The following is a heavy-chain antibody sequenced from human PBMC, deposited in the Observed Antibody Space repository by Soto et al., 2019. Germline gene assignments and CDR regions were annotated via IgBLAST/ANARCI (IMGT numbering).Heavy chain of an antibody. CDR1: GFTFSSYW. J-gene: IGHJ6*02. D-gene: IGHD3-3*01. V-gene: IGHV3-7*01. CDR3: ARDRYSYYDFWSGSLPYYYFGMDV. Sequence: PGGSLRLSCAASGFTFSSYWMSWVRQAPGKGLEWVANIKQDGSEKYYVDSVKGRFTFSRDSAKNSLSLQMNSLRAEDTAVYYCARDRYSYYDFWSGSLPYYYFGMDVWGQGTTVTVSS. CDR2: IKQDGSEK.